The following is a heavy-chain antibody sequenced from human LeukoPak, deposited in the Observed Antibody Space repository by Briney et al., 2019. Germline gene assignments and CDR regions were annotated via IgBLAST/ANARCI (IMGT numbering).Heavy chain of an antibody. V-gene: IGHV1-18*04. CDR2: ISAYNGNT. J-gene: IGHJ4*02. CDR3: ARDLMSRGSSGSLPFDS. Sequence: ASVKVSCKASGYTFTGYYMHWVRQAPGQGLEWMGWISAYNGNTNYAQKFQGRVSMTTDTSTSTAYMEVRSLRSDDTAVYYCARDLMSRGSSGSLPFDSWGQGTMVTVSS. CDR1: GYTFTGYY. D-gene: IGHD3-22*01.